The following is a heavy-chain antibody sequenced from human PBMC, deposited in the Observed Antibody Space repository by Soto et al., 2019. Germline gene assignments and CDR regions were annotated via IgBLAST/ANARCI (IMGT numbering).Heavy chain of an antibody. D-gene: IGHD3-10*01. Sequence: HPGGSLRLSCAASGFTFSSYGMHWVRQAPGKGLEWVAVILYDGSNKYYADSVKGRFTISRDNSKNTLYLQMNSLRAEDTAVYYCAKAADVVRGVIIPPYFDYWGQGTLVTVSS. V-gene: IGHV3-30*18. CDR3: AKAADVVRGVIIPPYFDY. CDR1: GFTFSSYG. CDR2: ILYDGSNK. J-gene: IGHJ4*02.